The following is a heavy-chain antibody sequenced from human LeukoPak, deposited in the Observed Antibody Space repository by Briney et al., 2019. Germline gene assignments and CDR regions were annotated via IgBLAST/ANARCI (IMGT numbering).Heavy chain of an antibody. CDR2: IYYSGST. D-gene: IGHD6-13*01. CDR1: GGSISSYY. CDR3: ARDPRAAAGLDYYYGMDV. J-gene: IGHJ6*04. Sequence: SETLSLTCTVSGGSISSYYWSWIRQPPGKGLEWGGYIYYSGSTNYNPSLKSRVTISVDTSKNQFSLKMSSVTAADTAVYYCARDPRAAAGLDYYYGMDVWGKGTTVTVSS. V-gene: IGHV4-59*01.